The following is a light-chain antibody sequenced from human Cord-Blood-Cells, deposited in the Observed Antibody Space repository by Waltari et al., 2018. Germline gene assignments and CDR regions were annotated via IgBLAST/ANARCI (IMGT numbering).Light chain of an antibody. CDR3: QQYGSSPMYT. J-gene: IGKJ2*01. V-gene: IGKV3-20*01. Sequence: EIVLTQSPGALSLSPGERATLSCRASQSVSRSYLAWYQQKPGQAPRLLIYGASSRATGIPDRFSGSRSGTDFTLTISRLEPEDFAVYYCQQYGSSPMYTFGQGTKLEIK. CDR1: QSVSRSY. CDR2: GAS.